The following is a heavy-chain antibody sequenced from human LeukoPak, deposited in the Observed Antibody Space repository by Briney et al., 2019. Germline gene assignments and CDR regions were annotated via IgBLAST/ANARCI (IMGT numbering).Heavy chain of an antibody. CDR3: ARRQQAVAGTFDY. D-gene: IGHD6-19*01. CDR1: GFTFSSYS. J-gene: IGHJ4*02. V-gene: IGHV3-21*01. Sequence: GGSLRLSCAASGFTFSSYSMNWVRQAPGKGLEWVSSISHSSSYVYYADSVKGRFTISRDNAKNSLYLQMNSLRAEDTAVYYCARRQQAVAGTFDYWGQGTLVTVSS. CDR2: ISHSSSYV.